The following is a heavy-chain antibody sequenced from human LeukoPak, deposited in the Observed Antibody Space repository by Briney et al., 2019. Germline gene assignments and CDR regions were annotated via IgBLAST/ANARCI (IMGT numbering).Heavy chain of an antibody. CDR2: MNPNSGKT. D-gene: IGHD2/OR15-2a*01. Sequence: ASVKVSCKASGYTFTSYDINWVRPATGQGLEWMGWMNPNSGKTGYAQKFQGRVTMTRNTSISTAYMELSSLRSEDTAVYYCAIRRIHNWFDPWGLGTLVTVSS. CDR1: GYTFTSYD. CDR3: AIRRIHNWFDP. J-gene: IGHJ5*02. V-gene: IGHV1-8*01.